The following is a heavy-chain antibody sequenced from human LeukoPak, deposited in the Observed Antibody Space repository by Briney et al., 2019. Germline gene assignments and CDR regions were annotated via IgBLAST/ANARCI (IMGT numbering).Heavy chain of an antibody. CDR2: IYYSGST. D-gene: IGHD4-17*01. Sequence: SETLSLTCTVSGGSISSYYWTWIRQPPGKGLEWIGYIYYSGSTKYSPSLKSRVTMSVDTSKNRFSLKLSSVTAADTAVYYCARFDDFGDRFDYWGQGTLVTVSS. J-gene: IGHJ4*02. CDR3: ARFDDFGDRFDY. V-gene: IGHV4-59*08. CDR1: GGSISSYY.